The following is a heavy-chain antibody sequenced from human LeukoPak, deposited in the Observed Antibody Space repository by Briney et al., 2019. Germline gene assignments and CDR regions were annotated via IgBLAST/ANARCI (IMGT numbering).Heavy chain of an antibody. V-gene: IGHV3-11*04. CDR1: GFTFSDYY. CDR3: AKDLIVVVNTGAFDI. D-gene: IGHD2-21*01. Sequence: PGGSLRLSCAASGFTFSDYYMSWVRQAPGKGLEWVSYISSSASTIYYANSVKGRFTISRDNAKNSLYLQMNSLRAEDTAVYYCAKDLIVVVNTGAFDIWGQGTMVTVSS. CDR2: ISSSASTI. J-gene: IGHJ3*02.